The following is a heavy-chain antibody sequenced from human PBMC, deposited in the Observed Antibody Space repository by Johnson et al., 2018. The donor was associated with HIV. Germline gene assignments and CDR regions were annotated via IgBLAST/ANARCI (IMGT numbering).Heavy chain of an antibody. Sequence: QMQLVESGGGLVHPGGSLRLSCVGSGFTFSDYYMSWVRQAPGKGLEWIAYISGGSAGTYYADSVKGRFTISRDNSKNTLYLQMNSLRVEDTAVYYCAKELAADGVDAFDIWGQGTMVTVS. D-gene: IGHD6-13*01. V-gene: IGHV3-11*05. J-gene: IGHJ3*02. CDR2: ISGGSAGT. CDR3: AKELAADGVDAFDI. CDR1: GFTFSDYY.